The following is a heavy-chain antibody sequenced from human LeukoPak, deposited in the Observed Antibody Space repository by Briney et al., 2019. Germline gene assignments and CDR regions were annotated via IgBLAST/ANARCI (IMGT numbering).Heavy chain of an antibody. J-gene: IGHJ4*02. V-gene: IGHV4-34*01. CDR2: INHSGST. CDR3: ARRVSSSWYYFDY. Sequence: SETLSLTCAVYGGSFSGYYRSWIRQPPGKGLEWIGEINHSGSTNYNPSLKSRVTISVDTSKNQFSLKLSSVTAADTAVYYCARRVSSSWYYFDYWGQGTLVTVSS. D-gene: IGHD6-13*01. CDR1: GGSFSGYY.